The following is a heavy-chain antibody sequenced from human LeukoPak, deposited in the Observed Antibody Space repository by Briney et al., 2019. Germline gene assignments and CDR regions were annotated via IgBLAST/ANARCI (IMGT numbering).Heavy chain of an antibody. V-gene: IGHV1-69*05. CDR3: ARSDSSGSDY. CDR2: IIPIFGTA. D-gene: IGHD6-19*01. CDR1: GGTFSSYA. Sequence: ALVKVSCKASGGTFSSYAISWVRQAPGQGLEWMGRIIPIFGTANYAQKFQGRVTITTDESTSTAYMELSSLRSEDTAVYYCARSDSSGSDYWGQGTLVTVSS. J-gene: IGHJ4*02.